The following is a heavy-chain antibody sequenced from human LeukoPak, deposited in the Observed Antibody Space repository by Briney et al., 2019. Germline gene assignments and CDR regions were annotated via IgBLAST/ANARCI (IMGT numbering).Heavy chain of an antibody. CDR3: ASWGEGALDN. CDR1: GFTFSSYW. CDR2: INSDGRST. V-gene: IGHV3-74*01. J-gene: IGHJ4*02. Sequence: GGSLRLSCAASGFTFSSYWMHWVRQAPGKGLVWVSRINSDGRSTSYADSVKGRFTISRDNAKKSLYLQMNSLRVEDTGVYYCASWGEGALDNWGQGTLVTVSS. D-gene: IGHD1-26*01.